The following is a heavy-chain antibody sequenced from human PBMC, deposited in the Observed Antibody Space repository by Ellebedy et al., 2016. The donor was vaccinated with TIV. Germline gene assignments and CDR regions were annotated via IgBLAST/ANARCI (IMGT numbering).Heavy chain of an antibody. J-gene: IGHJ4*02. CDR2: IYPGNSDT. Sequence: GESLKISXKGSGSNFTTYWIGWVRQMPGKGLEWMGIIYPGNSDTRYSPSFQGQVTISADKSISTAYLQWSSLKASDTAMYYGARREGVGGGHYFYWGQGTLVTVSS. D-gene: IGHD2-15*01. CDR1: GSNFTTYW. V-gene: IGHV5-51*01. CDR3: ARREGVGGGHYFY.